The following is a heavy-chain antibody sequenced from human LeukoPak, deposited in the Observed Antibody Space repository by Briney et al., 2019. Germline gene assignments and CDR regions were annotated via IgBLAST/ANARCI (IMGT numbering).Heavy chain of an antibody. CDR2: IGSSSTSR. Sequence: GGSLRPSCAASGFIFSSYNMHWVRQAPGKGLEWLSYIGSSSTSRYYADSVKGRFTISRDNAKNSLFLQMNSLRDEDTAVYYCARDYFWSFDFWGRGTLVTVSS. V-gene: IGHV3-48*02. J-gene: IGHJ2*01. D-gene: IGHD3-10*01. CDR1: GFIFSSYN. CDR3: ARDYFWSFDF.